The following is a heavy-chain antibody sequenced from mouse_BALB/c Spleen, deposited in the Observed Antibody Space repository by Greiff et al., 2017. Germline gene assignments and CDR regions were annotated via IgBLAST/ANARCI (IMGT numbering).Heavy chain of an antibody. V-gene: IGHV14-3*02. CDR1: GFNIKDTY. CDR2: IDPANGNT. Sequence: SGAELVKPGASVKLSCTASGFNIKDTYMHWVKQRPEQGLEWIGRIDPANGNTKYDPKFQGKATITADTSSNTAYLQLSSLTSEDTAVYYCATLLGGFAYWGQGTLVTVSA. D-gene: IGHD3-3*01. J-gene: IGHJ3*01. CDR3: ATLLGGFAY.